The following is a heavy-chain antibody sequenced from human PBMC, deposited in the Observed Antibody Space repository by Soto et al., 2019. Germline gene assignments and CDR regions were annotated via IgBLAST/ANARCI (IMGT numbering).Heavy chain of an antibody. CDR3: VRDGTKTLRDWFDP. Sequence: KSSETLSLTCTVSGASIRGFYWSWIRKSAGKGLEWIGRIYATGTTDYNPSLKSRVMMSVDTSKKQFSLKLRSVTAANTAVYYCVRDGTKTLRDWFDPWGQGISVTVSS. CDR2: IYATGTT. CDR1: GASIRGFY. D-gene: IGHD1-1*01. V-gene: IGHV4-4*07. J-gene: IGHJ5*02.